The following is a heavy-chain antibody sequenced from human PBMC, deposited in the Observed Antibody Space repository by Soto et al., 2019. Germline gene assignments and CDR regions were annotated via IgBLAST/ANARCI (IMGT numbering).Heavy chain of an antibody. J-gene: IGHJ6*01. Sequence: GESLKISCKGSGYSFAGYWITWVRQKPGKGLEWMGRIDPSDSQTYYSPSFRGHVTISVTKSITTVFLQWSSLRASDTAMYYCARLIDDAATRPNFQYCCYSWEQGSPVTVAS. CDR1: GYSFAGYW. CDR3: ARLIDDAATRPNFQYCCYS. D-gene: IGHD2-15*01. V-gene: IGHV5-10-1*01. CDR2: IDPSDSQT.